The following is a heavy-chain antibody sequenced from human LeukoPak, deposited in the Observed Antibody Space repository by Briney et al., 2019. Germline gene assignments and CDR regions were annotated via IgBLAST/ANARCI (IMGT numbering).Heavy chain of an antibody. D-gene: IGHD3-10*01. CDR3: ARDKGRGAFDI. CDR1: GFTFSSYG. CDR2: IWYDGSDK. J-gene: IGHJ3*02. V-gene: IGHV3-33*01. Sequence: GRSLRLSCAASGFTFSSYGMHWVRQAPGKGLEWVAVIWYDGSDKYYADSVKGRFTISRDNYKNTLYPQMNSLRAEDTAVYYCARDKGRGAFDIWGQGTMVTVSS.